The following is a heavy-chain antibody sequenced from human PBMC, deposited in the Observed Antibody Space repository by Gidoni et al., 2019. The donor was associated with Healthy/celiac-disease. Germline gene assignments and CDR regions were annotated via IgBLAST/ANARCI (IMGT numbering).Heavy chain of an antibody. CDR3: ARDSGFGELLVDY. D-gene: IGHD3-10*01. J-gene: IGHJ4*02. CDR2: IWYDGSNK. V-gene: IGHV3-33*01. Sequence: QVQLVESGGGVVQPGRSLRLSCAASGFTFSSYGMHWVRQAPGKGLEWVAVIWYDGSNKYYADALKGRFTISRDNSKNTLYLQMNSLRAEDTAVYYCARDSGFGELLVDYWGQGTLVTVSS. CDR1: GFTFSSYG.